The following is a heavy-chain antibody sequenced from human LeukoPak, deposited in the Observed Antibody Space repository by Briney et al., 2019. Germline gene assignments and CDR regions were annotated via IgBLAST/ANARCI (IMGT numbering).Heavy chain of an antibody. D-gene: IGHD2-15*01. Sequence: SETLSLTCAVYGGSFSGYYWSWIRQPPGKGLEWIGEINHSGSTNHNPSLKSRVTISLDTSKNQFSLKLTSVTAADTAVYYCARGLDCSGGSCYRYYFDYWGQGTLVTVSS. CDR2: INHSGST. V-gene: IGHV4-34*01. J-gene: IGHJ4*02. CDR1: GGSFSGYY. CDR3: ARGLDCSGGSCYRYYFDY.